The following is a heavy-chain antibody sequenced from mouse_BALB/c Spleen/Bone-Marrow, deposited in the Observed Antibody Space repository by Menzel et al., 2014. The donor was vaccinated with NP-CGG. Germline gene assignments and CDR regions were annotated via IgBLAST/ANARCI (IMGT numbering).Heavy chain of an antibody. D-gene: IGHD1-1*01. CDR2: IDPANGNT. Sequence: DVKLQESGAELVKPGASVKLSCTASGFNIKDTYMHWVKQRPEQGMEWIGRIDPANGNTKYDPKFQGKATITGDTSSNTAYLQLSSLTSEDTAVYYCASYYYGSSRFAYWGQGTLVTVTA. CDR3: ASYYYGSSRFAY. V-gene: IGHV14-3*02. CDR1: GFNIKDTY. J-gene: IGHJ3*01.